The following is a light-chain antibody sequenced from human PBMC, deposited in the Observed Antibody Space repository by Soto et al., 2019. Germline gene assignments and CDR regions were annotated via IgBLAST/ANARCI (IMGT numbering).Light chain of an antibody. V-gene: IGLV2-8*01. CDR3: YASAGSLRV. CDR2: EGT. Sequence: QSALTQPPSASGSPGQSVTISCTGTSSDVGGCNYVSWYQQHPGKAPTLMIYEGTKRPSGVPDRFSGSKSGNTASLTVSGLLAEDEADYYCYASAGSLRVFGTGTKVTVL. CDR1: SSDVGGCNY. J-gene: IGLJ1*01.